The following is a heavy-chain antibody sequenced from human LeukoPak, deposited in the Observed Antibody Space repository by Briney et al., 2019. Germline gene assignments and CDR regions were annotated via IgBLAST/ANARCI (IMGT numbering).Heavy chain of an antibody. CDR2: ISGSGGST. D-gene: IGHD3-10*01. CDR3: AKDRYYASGSPTRHYYGMDV. CDR1: GFTVSTNY. J-gene: IGHJ6*02. V-gene: IGHV3-23*01. Sequence: PGGSLRLSCAASGFTVSTNYMSWVRQAPGKGLEWVSAISGSGGSTYYADSVKGRFTISRDNSKNTLYLQMNSLRAEDTVVYYCAKDRYYASGSPTRHYYGMDVWGQGTTVTVSS.